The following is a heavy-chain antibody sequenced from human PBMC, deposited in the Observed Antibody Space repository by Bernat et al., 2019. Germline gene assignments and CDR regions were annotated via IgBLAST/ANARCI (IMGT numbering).Heavy chain of an antibody. J-gene: IGHJ3*02. CDR1: GGSISSSSYY. Sequence: QLQLQESGPGLVKPSETLSLTCTVSGGSISSSSYYWGWIRQPPGKGLEWIGSLYYSGSTYYNPSLKSRVTISVDTSKNQFSLKLSSVTAADTAVYYCARRGTGVEAQKLVPGDAFDIWGQGTMVTVSS. V-gene: IGHV4-39*01. CDR2: LYYSGST. D-gene: IGHD6-6*01. CDR3: ARRGTGVEAQKLVPGDAFDI.